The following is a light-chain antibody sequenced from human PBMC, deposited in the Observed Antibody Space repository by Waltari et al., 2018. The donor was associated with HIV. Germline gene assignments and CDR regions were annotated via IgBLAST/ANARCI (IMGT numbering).Light chain of an antibody. CDR2: VEPTGMF. CDR3: ETWDQNVRV. V-gene: IGLV4-60*03. CDR1: AGYQPYV. J-gene: IGLJ2*01. Sequence: QPVLPHSSSVYGFLASSVNLTCTLRAGYQPYVLAWNQQSPGRAPQFLMKVEPTGMFNRGKCLSHRFSASAFGCDRTLTISNVQSDDEAEYICETWDQNVRVFGGGTRLTVL.